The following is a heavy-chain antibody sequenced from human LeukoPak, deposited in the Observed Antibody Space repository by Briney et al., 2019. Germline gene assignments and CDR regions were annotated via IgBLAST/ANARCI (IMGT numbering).Heavy chain of an antibody. CDR1: GYSFTSYW. CDR3: ARFGGIAAAGTRNRFDP. J-gene: IGHJ5*02. Sequence: GESLKISCKGSGYSFTSYWIGWVRQMPGKGLEWMGIIYPGDSDTRYSPSFQGQVTISADKSISTAYLQWSSLKASDTAMYYCARFGGIAAAGTRNRFDPWGQGTLVTVSS. V-gene: IGHV5-51*01. CDR2: IYPGDSDT. D-gene: IGHD6-13*01.